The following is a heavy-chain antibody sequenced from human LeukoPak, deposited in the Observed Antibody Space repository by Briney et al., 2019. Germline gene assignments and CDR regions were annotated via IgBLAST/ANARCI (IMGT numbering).Heavy chain of an antibody. J-gene: IGHJ5*02. D-gene: IGHD3-16*02. CDR3: ARFIDEIDNWFDP. CDR2: IYYSGST. CDR1: GGSISSYY. Sequence: SETLSLTCTVSGGSISSYYWGWIRQPPGKGLEWIGYIYYSGSTNYNPSLQSRVTISVDTSKNQFSLKLSSVTAADTAVYYCARFIDEIDNWFDPWGQGTLVTVSS. V-gene: IGHV4-59*01.